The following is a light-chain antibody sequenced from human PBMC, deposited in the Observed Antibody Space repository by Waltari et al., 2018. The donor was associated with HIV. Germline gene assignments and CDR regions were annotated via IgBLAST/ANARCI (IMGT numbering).Light chain of an antibody. CDR3: SSFTPTSTYV. CDR2: EVS. CDR1: DVGSYRF. Sequence: QSALTQPASVSGSPGQSITISCSDVGSYRFVPWYQQSSGQGPTLILYEVSRPPSGGPARFSGSRSGDTASLTISGHHPEDEADYFCSSFTPTSTYVFGTGTRVTV. J-gene: IGLJ1*01. V-gene: IGLV2-14*01.